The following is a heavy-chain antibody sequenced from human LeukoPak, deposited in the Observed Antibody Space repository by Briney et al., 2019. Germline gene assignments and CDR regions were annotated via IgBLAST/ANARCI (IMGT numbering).Heavy chain of an antibody. CDR3: AKGLSYGSRSRVEY. CDR1: GFTFSSYA. CDR2: ISGSGGST. J-gene: IGHJ4*02. Sequence: GGSLRLSCAASGFTFSSYAMSWVRQAPGKGLEWVSAISGSGGSTYYADSVKGRFTISRDNSKNTLYLQMNSLRAEDTAVYYCAKGLSYGSRSRVEYWGQGTLVTVSS. V-gene: IGHV3-23*01. D-gene: IGHD3-10*01.